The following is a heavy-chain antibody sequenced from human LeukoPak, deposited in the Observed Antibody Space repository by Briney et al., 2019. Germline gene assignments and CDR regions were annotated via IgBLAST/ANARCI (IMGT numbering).Heavy chain of an antibody. J-gene: IGHJ6*02. D-gene: IGHD5-18*01. CDR2: ISYDGSNK. CDR3: ARESEVGYSYEYYYYYGMDV. Sequence: PGGSLRLSCAASGFTFSSYAMHWVRQAPGKGLEWVAVISYDGSNKYYADSVKGRFTISRDNSKNTLYLQMNSLRAEDTAVYYCARESEVGYSYEYYYYYGMDVWGQGTTVTVSS. CDR1: GFTFSSYA. V-gene: IGHV3-30-3*01.